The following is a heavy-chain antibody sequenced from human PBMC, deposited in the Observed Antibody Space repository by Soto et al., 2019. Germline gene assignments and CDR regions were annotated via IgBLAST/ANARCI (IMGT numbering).Heavy chain of an antibody. V-gene: IGHV3-21*01. CDR2: IGSRTSDI. D-gene: IGHD3-22*01. Sequence: KAGGSLRLSCAASGFTLSRHTMNWVRQAPGKGLEWVSFIGSRTSDIYYADSVKGRFTISRDSAKNSLYLDLTRLRAEDTAVYFCVRDYYDTSGYPNTFDMWGQGTMVTVSS. CDR1: GFTLSRHT. CDR3: VRDYYDTSGYPNTFDM. J-gene: IGHJ3*02.